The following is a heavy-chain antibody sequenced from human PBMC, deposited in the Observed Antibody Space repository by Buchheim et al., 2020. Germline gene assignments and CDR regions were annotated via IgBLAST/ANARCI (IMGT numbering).Heavy chain of an antibody. CDR3: ARPLAVAGTEYGYYYYYGMDA. V-gene: IGHV4-34*01. J-gene: IGHJ6*02. Sequence: QVQLQQWGAGLLKPSETLSLTCAVYGGSFSGYYWSWIRQPPGKGLEWIGEINHSGSTNYNPSLKSRVTISVDTSKNQFSLKLSSVTAADTAVYYCARPLAVAGTEYGYYYYYGMDAWGQGTT. CDR2: INHSGST. D-gene: IGHD6-19*01. CDR1: GGSFSGYY.